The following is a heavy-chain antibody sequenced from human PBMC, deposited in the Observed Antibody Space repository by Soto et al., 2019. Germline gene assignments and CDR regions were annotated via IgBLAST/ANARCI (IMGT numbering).Heavy chain of an antibody. CDR1: GFSLSTSGVG. J-gene: IGHJ4*02. V-gene: IGHV2-5*01. Sequence: QITLKESGPTLVKPTQTLTLTCTFSGFSLSTSGVGVGWIRQPPGKALEWLALIYWNDDKRYSPSLKSRLTITKDTSKNQVVLTMTNMDPVDTATYYCAHYILEWLFAMWDYWGQGTLVTVSS. D-gene: IGHD3-3*01. CDR3: AHYILEWLFAMWDY. CDR2: IYWNDDK.